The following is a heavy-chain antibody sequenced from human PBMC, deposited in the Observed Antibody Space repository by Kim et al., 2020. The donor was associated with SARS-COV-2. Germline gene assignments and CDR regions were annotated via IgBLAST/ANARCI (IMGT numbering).Heavy chain of an antibody. D-gene: IGHD2-21*02. J-gene: IGHJ4*02. CDR3: LTGAGSCGGDDFDQ. Sequence: GGSLRLSCTASGYTFSRNCMNWVRQAPGKGPEWVSRIYEDDSMIMYADSVKGRFTISTDNAKNTLYLQMNSPRADDTAVYYCLTGAGSCGGDDFDQGGQG. CDR2: IYEDDSMI. CDR1: GYTFSRNC. V-gene: IGHV3-74*03.